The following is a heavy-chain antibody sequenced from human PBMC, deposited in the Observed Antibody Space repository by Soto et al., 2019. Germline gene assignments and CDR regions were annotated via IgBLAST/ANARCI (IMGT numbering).Heavy chain of an antibody. CDR3: ARRENCITTSCYYFFDY. V-gene: IGHV4-39*01. CDR1: SGSIGSITDY. J-gene: IGHJ4*02. Sequence: SQTMSLPCTVASGSIGSITDYWGWVRQHPGKGLEWIGSIYYTGIAYYNPSLKSRVTISIDTSKNQFSLKLSSVTAADTAVYYCARRENCITTSCYYFFDYWGQGTLVTVSS. D-gene: IGHD2-2*01. CDR2: IYYTGIA.